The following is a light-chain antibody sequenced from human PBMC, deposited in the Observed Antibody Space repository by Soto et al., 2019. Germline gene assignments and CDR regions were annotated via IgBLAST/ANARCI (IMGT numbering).Light chain of an antibody. J-gene: IGKJ1*01. Sequence: DIVLTQSPDSLAVSLGERATIHLVSSQSVMHSNNKNYISCLQQKPGPSPQLLIFWASRRESMVPGRFSGGCAGANFTLTISVLHAEDVAIYYCQQYFSFPWTFGQGTKVDI. CDR3: QQYFSFPWT. CDR2: WAS. CDR1: QSVMHSNNKNY. V-gene: IGKV4-1*01.